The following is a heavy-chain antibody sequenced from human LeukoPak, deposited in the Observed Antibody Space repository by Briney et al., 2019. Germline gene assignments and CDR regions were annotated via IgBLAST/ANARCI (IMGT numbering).Heavy chain of an antibody. Sequence: PGGSLRHSCADPGLTVLSNFSCAVRQAPGKGLEWVSMIYRGGRTDYADSVKGRFTISRDNSKNTLYLQMNSLRAADTAMYYCARDLGSRQPVDQYDGMYAWGGGTGVSVSS. V-gene: IGHV3-53*05. J-gene: IGHJ6*04. CDR1: GLTVLSNF. CDR3: ARDLGSRQPVDQYDGMYA. D-gene: IGHD2-2*01. CDR2: IYRGGRT.